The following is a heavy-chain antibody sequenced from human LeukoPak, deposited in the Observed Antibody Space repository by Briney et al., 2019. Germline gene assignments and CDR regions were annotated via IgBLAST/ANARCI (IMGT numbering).Heavy chain of an antibody. CDR2: IHAGNGNT. J-gene: IGHJ4*02. CDR1: GYTFSSYA. D-gene: IGHD6-19*01. V-gene: IGHV1-3*01. CDR3: ARPGYSSGFDY. Sequence: ASVKVSCKASGYTFSSYAMHWVRQAPGQRLEWMAWIHAGNGNTKYSQKFQGRVTITRDTSASTAYMELSSLRSEDTAVYYCARPGYSSGFDYWGQGTLVTVSS.